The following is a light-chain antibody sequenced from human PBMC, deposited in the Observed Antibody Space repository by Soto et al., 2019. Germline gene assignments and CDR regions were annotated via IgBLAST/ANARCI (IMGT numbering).Light chain of an antibody. J-gene: IGLJ1*01. V-gene: IGLV2-11*01. CDR2: DVS. CDR3: CSYAGSPRYV. Sequence: QSALTQPRSVPGSPGQSVTISFTGTSSDVGGYNYVSWYRQHPGKAPKAMIYDVSELPSGVHDRFSGSKSGNTASLTISGLQAEDEADYYCCSYAGSPRYVFGTGNKLTVL. CDR1: SSDVGGYNY.